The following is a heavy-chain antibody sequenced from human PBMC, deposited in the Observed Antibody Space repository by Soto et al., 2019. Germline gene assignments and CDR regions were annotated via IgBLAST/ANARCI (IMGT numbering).Heavy chain of an antibody. CDR1: GYTFTSYA. J-gene: IGHJ4*02. Sequence: QVQLVPSGAEVKKPGASVKVSCKASGYTFTSYAMHWVRQAPGQRREWMGWINAGNGNTKYSQKFPGGVTITRDTSASTADMELSSLRCEDTAVYYCAGSIVVVTAADYWGQGTLVTVSS. V-gene: IGHV1-3*01. CDR3: AGSIVVVTAADY. CDR2: INAGNGNT. D-gene: IGHD2-21*02.